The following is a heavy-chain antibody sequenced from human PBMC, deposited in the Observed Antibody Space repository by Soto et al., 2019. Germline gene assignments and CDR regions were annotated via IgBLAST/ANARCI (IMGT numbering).Heavy chain of an antibody. V-gene: IGHV3-30*09. J-gene: IGHJ6*02. D-gene: IGHD3-9*01. Sequence: QVQLVESGGGVVQPGRSLRLSCAASGFIFSDYYMHWVRQAPGKGLEWVAVISHDGSKKYYADSVKGRFAISRDTSKNTLYLQMTSLRPDDTAVNYCARSSYDDVLTGWSMDVWGQGTMVTVSS. CDR3: ARSSYDDVLTGWSMDV. CDR1: GFIFSDYY. CDR2: ISHDGSKK.